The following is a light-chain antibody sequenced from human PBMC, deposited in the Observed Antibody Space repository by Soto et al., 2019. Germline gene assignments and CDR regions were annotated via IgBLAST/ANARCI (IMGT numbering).Light chain of an antibody. Sequence: DMEMTQSSSSLSASVGGRVTITCQASQNINNYLNWYQQKPGRAPKLLIYDASNLEAGVPSRFRGSGSGTDFTFTISRLQPEDIATYYCQQYENLPTFGQGTRLEIK. J-gene: IGKJ5*01. CDR3: QQYENLPT. CDR1: QNINNY. V-gene: IGKV1-33*01. CDR2: DAS.